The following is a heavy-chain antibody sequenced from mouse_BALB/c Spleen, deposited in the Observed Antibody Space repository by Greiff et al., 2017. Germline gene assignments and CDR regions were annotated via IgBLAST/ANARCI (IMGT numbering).Heavy chain of an antibody. J-gene: IGHJ3*01. CDR1: GFNIKDTY. V-gene: IGHV14-3*02. D-gene: IGHD2-10*02. Sequence: EVQLQQSGAELVKPGASVKLSCTASGFNIKDTYMHWVKQRPEQGLEWIGRIDPANGNTKYDPKFQGKATITADTSSNTAYLQLSSLTSEDTAVYYGALYGNDEAWFAYWGQGTLVTVSA. CDR3: ALYGNDEAWFAY. CDR2: IDPANGNT.